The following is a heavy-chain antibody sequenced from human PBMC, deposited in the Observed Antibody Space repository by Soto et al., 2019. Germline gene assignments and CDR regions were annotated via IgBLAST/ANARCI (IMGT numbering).Heavy chain of an antibody. CDR2: ISWNSGSI. CDR1: GFTFDDYA. V-gene: IGHV3-9*01. CDR3: AKETLMEYSGYDYEFDY. J-gene: IGHJ4*02. Sequence: EVQLVESGGGLVQPGRSLRLSCAASGFTFDDYAMHWVRQAPGKGLEWVSGISWNSGSIGYADSVKGRFTISRDNAKNSLYLQMNSLRAEDTALYYCAKETLMEYSGYDYEFDYWGQGTLVTVSS. D-gene: IGHD5-12*01.